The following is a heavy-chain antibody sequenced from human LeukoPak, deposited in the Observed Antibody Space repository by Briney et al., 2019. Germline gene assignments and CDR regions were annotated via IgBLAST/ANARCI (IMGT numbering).Heavy chain of an antibody. CDR2: IYTSGST. D-gene: IGHD2-2*01. J-gene: IGHJ6*03. CDR1: GGSISNYY. V-gene: IGHV4-4*07. CDR3: ARGPPYCCTTNCYYMDV. Sequence: SETLSLTCTVSGGSISNYYWNWIRQPAGKGLECIGRIYTSGSTEYNPSLQSRVTMSVDTSKNQFSLKLTSVTAADTAVYYCARGPPYCCTTNCYYMDVWGKGTTVTVSS.